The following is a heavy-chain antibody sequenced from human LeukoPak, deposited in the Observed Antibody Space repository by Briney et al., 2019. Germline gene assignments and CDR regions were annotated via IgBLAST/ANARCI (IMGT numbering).Heavy chain of an antibody. CDR1: GFRFSSYA. J-gene: IGHJ4*02. CDR3: AKLNRVVAARANRVY. Sequence: GGSLRLSCAASGFRFSSYAMHWVRQAPGKGLQWVAFIQFDGSDKYYADSVKGRFTISRDNSKNTLYLQMNSLRAEDTAVYYCAKLNRVVAARANRVYWGQGTLVTVSS. CDR2: IQFDGSDK. D-gene: IGHD2-15*01. V-gene: IGHV3-30*02.